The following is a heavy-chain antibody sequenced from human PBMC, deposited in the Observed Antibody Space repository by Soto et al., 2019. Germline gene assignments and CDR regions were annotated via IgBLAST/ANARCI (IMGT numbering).Heavy chain of an antibody. D-gene: IGHD2-15*01. CDR2: MNPNTGDT. CDR1: GYTFTGYD. Sequence: GASVKVSCKASGYTFTGYDVNWVRQATGQGLEWMGWMNPNTGDTGYSQRFQGRVTMTRNTSTSTAYMELSSLRSEDTAVYFCARAKVVLIHNDFWGQGTQVTVS. CDR3: ARAKVVLIHNDF. V-gene: IGHV1-8*01. J-gene: IGHJ4*02.